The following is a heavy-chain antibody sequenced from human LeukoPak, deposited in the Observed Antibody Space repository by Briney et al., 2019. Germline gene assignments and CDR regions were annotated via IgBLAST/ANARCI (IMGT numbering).Heavy chain of an antibody. Sequence: GGSLRLSCAASGLIFSSYWMHWVRQAPGKGLVWVSQINSDGTTTRHADSVKGRFTISRDNAKNTLYLQMNSLRAEDTAVYYCARVGDCNGNCFYSYWGQGALVTVSS. CDR3: ARVGDCNGNCFYSY. V-gene: IGHV3-74*01. CDR2: INSDGTTT. CDR1: GLIFSSYW. J-gene: IGHJ4*02. D-gene: IGHD2-21*02.